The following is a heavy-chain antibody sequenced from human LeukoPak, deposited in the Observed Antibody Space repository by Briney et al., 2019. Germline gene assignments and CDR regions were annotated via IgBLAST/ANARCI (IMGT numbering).Heavy chain of an antibody. CDR1: GGSISSSSYY. J-gene: IGHJ4*01. Sequence: PSETLSLTCTVSGGSISSSSYYWGWIRQPPGKGLEWIGSIYYTGSTYYNPSLKSRVTISLDTSKNQFSLKLSSVTAADTAVYCARSGGGTWLGSFDYWGQGTLVTVSS. CDR3: ARSGGGTWLGSFDY. V-gene: IGHV4-39*07. D-gene: IGHD2-15*01. CDR2: IYYTGST.